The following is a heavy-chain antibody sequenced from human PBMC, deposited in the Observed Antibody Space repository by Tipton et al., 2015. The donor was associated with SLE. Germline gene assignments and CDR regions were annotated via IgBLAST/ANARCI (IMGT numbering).Heavy chain of an antibody. CDR2: INPGGGSR. V-gene: IGHV1-46*04. Sequence: QVQLVQSGAEVRKPGASVKISCKASGYDFLDHYVHWVRQAPGQGLEWMGIINPGGGSRDYAQHLQGRVIMTRDTSTSTVYMELRRLTPEDTAVYYCVRDGDVGVRNYDFRLGYYTSWLDPWGQGTVVTVSS. D-gene: IGHD3-3*01. J-gene: IGHJ5*02. CDR3: VRDGDVGVRNYDFRLGYYTSWLDP. CDR1: GYDFLDHY.